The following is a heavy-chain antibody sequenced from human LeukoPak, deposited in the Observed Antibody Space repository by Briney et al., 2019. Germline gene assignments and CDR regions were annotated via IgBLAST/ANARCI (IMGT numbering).Heavy chain of an antibody. Sequence: SETLSLICTVSGGSITSSYWTWIRQPPGKGLEWIGYMYHSGTTSNNPSLKSRVTISVDTSKNQFSLKLRSVTAADTAVYYCARGLGWGATIFDYWGQGALVTVSS. CDR3: ARGLGWGATIFDY. V-gene: IGHV4-59*01. J-gene: IGHJ4*02. CDR2: MYHSGTT. CDR1: GGSITSSY. D-gene: IGHD1-26*01.